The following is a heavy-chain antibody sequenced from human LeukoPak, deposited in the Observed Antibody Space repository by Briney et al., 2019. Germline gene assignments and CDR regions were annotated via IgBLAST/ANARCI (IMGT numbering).Heavy chain of an antibody. Sequence: SETLSLTCTVSGVSISGYYWIWIRQSPGRGLEYIGSIFYRESFSYGGTTFYNPSLQSRVTVSVDTSKNAFSLRLTSVTAADTAVYFCARQISGNKDYWGQGTLVTVSS. V-gene: IGHV4-59*08. CDR3: ARQISGNKDY. J-gene: IGHJ4*02. CDR2: IFYRESFSYGGTT. CDR1: GVSISGYY. D-gene: IGHD1/OR15-1a*01.